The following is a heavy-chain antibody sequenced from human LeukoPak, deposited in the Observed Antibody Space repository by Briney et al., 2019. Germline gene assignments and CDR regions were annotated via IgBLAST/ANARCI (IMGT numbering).Heavy chain of an antibody. D-gene: IGHD3-10*01. CDR1: GFMFSDYS. Sequence: GGSLRLFCAASGFMFSDYSMHWVRKAPGKGMDWVAAIWYDVSNIFYADSVKGRFTISRDNSKNALYLQMNSLRAEDTADYYCAKEGDRGEALYYYYMDVWGNGTTVTVSS. V-gene: IGHV3-33*06. J-gene: IGHJ6*03. CDR3: AKEGDRGEALYYYYMDV. CDR2: IWYDVSNI.